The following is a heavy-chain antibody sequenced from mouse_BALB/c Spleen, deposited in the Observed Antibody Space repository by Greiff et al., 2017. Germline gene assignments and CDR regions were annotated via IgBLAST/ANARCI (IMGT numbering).Heavy chain of an antibody. V-gene: IGHV1-37*01. CDR3: GRGNYGSSGEAMDY. Sequence: VQLQQSGPELVKPGASVKISCQASGFSFTGYLMNWVKQSHGKSLEWIGRINPYNGDTFYNQKFKGKATLTEDQSSSTAPMELLSLTSEDPAVYYCGRGNYGSSGEAMDYWGQGTSVTVSS. D-gene: IGHD1-1*01. CDR2: INPYNGDT. J-gene: IGHJ4*01. CDR1: GFSFTGYL.